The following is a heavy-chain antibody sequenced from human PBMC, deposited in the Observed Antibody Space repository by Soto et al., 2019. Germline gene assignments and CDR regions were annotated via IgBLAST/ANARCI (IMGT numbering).Heavy chain of an antibody. V-gene: IGHV4-59*08. CDR2: IYYSGSA. D-gene: IGHD5-18*01. Sequence: QVQLQESGPGLVKPSETLSLTCTVSGGSISSYYWSWIRQPPGKGQELLGYIYYSGSANYNPSLKRRVTISVDTSKNQFSLKLSSVPAADTAVYYCARAYSYGYGLYFDYWGQGTLVTVSS. CDR3: ARAYSYGYGLYFDY. CDR1: GGSISSYY. J-gene: IGHJ4*02.